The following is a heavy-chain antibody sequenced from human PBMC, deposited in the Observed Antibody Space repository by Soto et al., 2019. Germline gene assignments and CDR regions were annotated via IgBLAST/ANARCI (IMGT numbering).Heavy chain of an antibody. V-gene: IGHV3-11*01. J-gene: IGHJ6*02. CDR2: ISSSGSTI. Sequence: GGSLRLSCAASGFTFSDYYMSWIRQAPGKGLEWVSYISSSGSTIYYADSVKGRFTISRDNAKNSLYLQMNSLRAEDTAVYYCARDKESGTSPLLYGMDVWGQGTTGTVSS. D-gene: IGHD1-1*01. CDR3: ARDKESGTSPLLYGMDV. CDR1: GFTFSDYY.